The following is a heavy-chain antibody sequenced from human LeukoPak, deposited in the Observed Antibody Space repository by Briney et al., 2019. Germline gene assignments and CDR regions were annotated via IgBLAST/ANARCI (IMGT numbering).Heavy chain of an antibody. Sequence: SETLSLTCTVSGGSISSSSYYWGWIRQPPGKGLEWIGSIYYSRSTYYNPSLKSRVTISVDTPKNQFSLKLSSVTAADTAVYYCARAPTVTFFDYWGQGTPVTVSS. CDR2: IYYSRST. CDR1: GGSISSSSYY. V-gene: IGHV4-39*01. J-gene: IGHJ4*02. CDR3: ARAPTVTFFDY. D-gene: IGHD4-17*01.